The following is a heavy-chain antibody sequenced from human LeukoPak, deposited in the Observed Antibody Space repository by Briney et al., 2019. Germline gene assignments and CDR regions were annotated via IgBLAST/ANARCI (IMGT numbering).Heavy chain of an antibody. CDR2: IYYSGST. D-gene: IGHD5-12*01. CDR1: GGSFSGYY. J-gene: IGHJ4*02. V-gene: IGHV4-34*01. CDR3: ARGVVATIRRFDY. Sequence: PSETLSLTCAVYGGSFSGYYWGCIRQPPGKGLEWIGSIYYSGSTYYNPSLKSRVTISVDTSKNQFSLKLSSVTAADTAVYYCARGVVATIRRFDYWGQGTLVTVSS.